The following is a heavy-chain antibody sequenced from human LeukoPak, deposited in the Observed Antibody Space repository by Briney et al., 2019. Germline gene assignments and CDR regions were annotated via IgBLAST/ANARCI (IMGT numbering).Heavy chain of an antibody. CDR1: GFTFSGSA. CDR2: IRSKANSYAT. Sequence: GGSLRLSCAASGFTFSGSAMHWVRQASGKGREWVGRIRSKANSYATAYAASVKGRFTISRDDSKNTAYLQMNSLKTEDTAVYYCTSYYGGNSDFYWGQGTLVTVSS. D-gene: IGHD4-23*01. CDR3: TSYYGGNSDFY. V-gene: IGHV3-73*01. J-gene: IGHJ4*02.